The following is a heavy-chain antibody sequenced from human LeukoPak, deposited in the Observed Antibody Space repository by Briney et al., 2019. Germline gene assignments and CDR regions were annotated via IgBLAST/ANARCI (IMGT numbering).Heavy chain of an antibody. V-gene: IGHV3-74*01. J-gene: IGHJ4*02. CDR2: IDSDGRRT. Sequence: GGSLRLSCAASGFTFSSYWMHWVRQAPGKGLVWVSHIDSDGRRTNYADSVKGRFTISRDNAKNTLYLQMNSLRAEDTAVYYCARGLGYCSAGSCVGVDYWGQGSLVTVSS. CDR3: ARGLGYCSAGSCVGVDY. D-gene: IGHD2-15*01. CDR1: GFTFSSYW.